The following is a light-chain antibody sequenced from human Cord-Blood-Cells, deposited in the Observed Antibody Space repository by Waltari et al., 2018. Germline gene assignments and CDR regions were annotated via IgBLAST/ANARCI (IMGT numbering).Light chain of an antibody. Sequence: QSALTQPASASGSPGQSITISCTGTSSDVGVYNYVSSYQQHPGKAPKLMIYDVRILPSGVSNRFSGSKSGNTASLTISGLQAEDEADYYCSSYTSSSTPVVFGGGTKLTVL. J-gene: IGLJ2*01. CDR2: DVR. CDR1: SSDVGVYNY. V-gene: IGLV2-14*01. CDR3: SSYTSSSTPVV.